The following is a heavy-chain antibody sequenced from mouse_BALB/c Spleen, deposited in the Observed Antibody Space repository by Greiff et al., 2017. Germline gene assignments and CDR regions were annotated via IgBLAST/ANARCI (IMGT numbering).Heavy chain of an antibody. Sequence: QVQLQQSGAELAKPGASVKMSCKASGYTFTSYWMHWVKQRPGQGLEWIGYINPSTGYTEYNQKFKDKATLTADKSSSTAYMQLSSLTSEDSAVYYCANYYGSSYEVFDYWGQGTTLTVSS. CDR1: GYTFTSYW. D-gene: IGHD1-1*01. J-gene: IGHJ2*01. V-gene: IGHV1-7*01. CDR3: ANYYGSSYEVFDY. CDR2: INPSTGYT.